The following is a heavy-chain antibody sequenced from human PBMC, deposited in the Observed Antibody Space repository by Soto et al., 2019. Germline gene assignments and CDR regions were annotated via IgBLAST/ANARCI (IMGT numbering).Heavy chain of an antibody. CDR1: GFTFDDYA. Sequence: EVQLVESGGGLVQPGRSLRLSCAVSGFTFDDYAMHWVRQAPGKGPEWVSGISWNSGSRGYADSVKGRFTISRDNAKNSLYLQMNSLRAEDTALYYCAKDSSGYDEGTFDYWGQGTLVTVSS. V-gene: IGHV3-9*01. CDR3: AKDSSGYDEGTFDY. CDR2: ISWNSGSR. J-gene: IGHJ4*02. D-gene: IGHD5-12*01.